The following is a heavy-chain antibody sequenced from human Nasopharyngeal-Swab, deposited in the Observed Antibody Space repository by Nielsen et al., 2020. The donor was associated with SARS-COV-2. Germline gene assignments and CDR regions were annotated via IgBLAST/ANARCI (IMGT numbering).Heavy chain of an antibody. CDR3: ARGLPYYYDSSGYYLFDY. V-gene: IGHV1-2*04. Sequence: AAVKVSCKAAGDTFTGCYMHWVRQDPGQGLEGMGWINPNSGGTNYAQKFQGWVTMTRDTSISTAYMELSRLRSDEAAVYYCARGLPYYYDSSGYYLFDYWGQGTLVTVSS. D-gene: IGHD3-22*01. CDR2: INPNSGGT. J-gene: IGHJ4*02. CDR1: GDTFTGCY.